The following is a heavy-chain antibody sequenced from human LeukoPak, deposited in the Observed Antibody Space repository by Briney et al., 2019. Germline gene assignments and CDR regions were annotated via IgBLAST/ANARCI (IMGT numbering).Heavy chain of an antibody. Sequence: GGSLRLSCAASGFTFSSYAMSWVRQAPGKGLEWVSAISGSGGSTYYADSVKGRFTIPRDNSKNTLYLQMNSLRAEDTAVYYCARSSSGWSRGNYFDYWGQGTLVTVSS. D-gene: IGHD6-19*01. CDR3: ARSSSGWSRGNYFDY. CDR2: ISGSGGST. V-gene: IGHV3-23*01. CDR1: GFTFSSYA. J-gene: IGHJ4*02.